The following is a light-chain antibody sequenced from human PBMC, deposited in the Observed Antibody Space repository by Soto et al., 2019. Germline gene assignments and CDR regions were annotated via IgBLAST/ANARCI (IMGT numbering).Light chain of an antibody. Sequence: EMVLSQSPGTLSLSPGERATLSCRASQSVASRNLAWYQQKSGQAPRLLIYGASSRAIHTPDRFSGSGSGTDFTLTISGLEPEDFAVYCCQHFGNSLWTFGQGTKLDIK. CDR2: GAS. CDR3: QHFGNSLWT. CDR1: QSVASRN. J-gene: IGKJ1*01. V-gene: IGKV3-20*01.